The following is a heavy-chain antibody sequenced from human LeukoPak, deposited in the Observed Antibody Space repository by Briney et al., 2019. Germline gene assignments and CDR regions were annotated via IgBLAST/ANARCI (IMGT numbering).Heavy chain of an antibody. J-gene: IGHJ3*02. CDR2: IIPIFGTA. CDR3: ARDEGAKIAFHI. V-gene: IGHV1-69*13. D-gene: IGHD1-26*01. CDR1: GGTFSSYA. Sequence: SVKVSCKASGGTFSSYAISWVRQAPGQGLEWMGGIIPIFGTANYAQKFQDRVTITADESTSTAYMELSSLRFEDTAVYYCARDEGAKIAFHIWGQGTMVTVSS.